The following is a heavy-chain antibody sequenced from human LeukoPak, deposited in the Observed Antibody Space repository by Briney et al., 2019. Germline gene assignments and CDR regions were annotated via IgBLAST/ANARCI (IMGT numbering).Heavy chain of an antibody. V-gene: IGHV5-10-1*01. Sequence: GEYPKISCKGSGYSFTSYWISWVRQMPGKGLEGMGRIVPSDSYTNYSPSFQGHITISADKSISTAYQQWSSLKASDTAMYYCARSYIAAAGTRWFDPWGQGTLVTVSS. CDR1: GYSFTSYW. J-gene: IGHJ5*02. D-gene: IGHD6-13*01. CDR2: IVPSDSYT. CDR3: ARSYIAAAGTRWFDP.